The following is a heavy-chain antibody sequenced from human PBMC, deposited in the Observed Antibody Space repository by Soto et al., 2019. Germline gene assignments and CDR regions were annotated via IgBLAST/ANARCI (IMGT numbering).Heavy chain of an antibody. J-gene: IGHJ3*02. CDR3: AHFYSGYDLDAFDI. CDR1: GFSLSTSGVG. D-gene: IGHD5-12*01. V-gene: IGHV2-5*02. CDR2: IYWDDDK. Sequence: QITLKESGPPLVKPTQTLTLTCTFSGFSLSTSGVGVGWIRQPPGKALEWLALIYWDDDKRYSPSLKSRLTITKDTSKNQVVLTMTNMDPVDTATYYCAHFYSGYDLDAFDIWGQGTMVTVSS.